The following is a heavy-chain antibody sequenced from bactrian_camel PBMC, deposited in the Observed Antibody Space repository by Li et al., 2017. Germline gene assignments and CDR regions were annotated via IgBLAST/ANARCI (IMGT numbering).Heavy chain of an antibody. CDR1: GFPFSTYY. CDR2: ISSDGRNT. V-gene: IGHV3-2*01. J-gene: IGHJ4*01. Sequence: HVQLVESGGGLVQPGGSLRLSCRTSGFPFSTYYMSWVRQAPGKGLEWVSSISSDGRNTYYAASMKGRFAISRDNAKNTLHLQMNSLKPDDTAVYNCAASSDSWVRYSYWGQGTQVTVS. CDR3: AASSDSWVRYSY. D-gene: IGHD6*01.